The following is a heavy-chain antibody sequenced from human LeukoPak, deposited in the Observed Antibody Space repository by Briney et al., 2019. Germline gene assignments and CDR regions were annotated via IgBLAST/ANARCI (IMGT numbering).Heavy chain of an antibody. V-gene: IGHV4-59*01. J-gene: IGHJ3*02. CDR2: IYYSGST. CDR3: ARDHPRSGQYSTAFDI. CDR1: GGSFSGYS. D-gene: IGHD6-6*01. Sequence: PAETLSLTCAVYGGSFSGYSWTWIRQPPGKGLEWIGYIYYSGSTNYNPSLKSRVTISVDTSKNQFSLKLSSVTAADTAVYYCARDHPRSGQYSTAFDIWGQGTMVTVSS.